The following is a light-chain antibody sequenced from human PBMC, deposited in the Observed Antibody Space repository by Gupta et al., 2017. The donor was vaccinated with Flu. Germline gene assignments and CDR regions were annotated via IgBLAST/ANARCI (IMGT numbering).Light chain of an antibody. J-gene: IGLJ1*01. CDR3: AAWDDSLNGYV. V-gene: IGLV1-44*01. Sequence: QSVLTQTPSASGSLGQRVTTSRSGSSSNIGSTTVDWYQHLPGTAPKLLIYSNNQRPSGVPDRFSGTKSGTSDSLAISGLQSEDEADYYCAAWDDSLNGYVFGTVTKVTVL. CDR2: SNN. CDR1: SSNIGSTT.